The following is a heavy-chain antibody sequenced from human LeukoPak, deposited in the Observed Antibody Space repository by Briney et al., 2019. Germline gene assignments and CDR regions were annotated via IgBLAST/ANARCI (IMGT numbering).Heavy chain of an antibody. CDR3: AKDKHVLLWFGELTG. CDR2: IRYDGSNK. J-gene: IGHJ4*02. CDR1: GFTFSSYG. V-gene: IGHV3-30*02. Sequence: GGSLRLSCAASGFTFSSYGMHWVRQAPGKGLEWVAFIRYDGSNKYYADSVKGRFTISRDNSKNTLYLQMNSLRAEDTAVYYCAKDKHVLLWFGELTGWGQGTLVTVSS. D-gene: IGHD3-10*01.